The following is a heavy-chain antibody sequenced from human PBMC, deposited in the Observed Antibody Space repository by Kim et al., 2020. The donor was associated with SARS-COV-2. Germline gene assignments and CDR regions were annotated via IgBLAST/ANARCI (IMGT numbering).Heavy chain of an antibody. Sequence: ASVKVSCKASGYTFSSYAMHWVRQAPGQRLEWMGWINAGNGNTKYSQKFQGRVTITRDTSANTAYMDLSSLRSEDTAVYYCARDPDYYDTTANSAFDFWGQGTVVTVSS. CDR3: ARDPDYYDTTANSAFDF. CDR2: INAGNGNT. CDR1: GYTFSSYA. V-gene: IGHV1-3*01. D-gene: IGHD3-22*01. J-gene: IGHJ3*01.